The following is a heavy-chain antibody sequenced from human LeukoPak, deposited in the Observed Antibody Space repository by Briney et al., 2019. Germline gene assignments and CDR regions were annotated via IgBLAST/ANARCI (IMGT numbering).Heavy chain of an antibody. CDR1: GGSFSGYY. V-gene: IGHV4-34*01. Sequence: PSETLSLICAVYGGSFSGYYWSWIRQPPGKGLEWIGEINHSGSTNYNPSLKSRVTISVDTSKNQFSLKLSSVTAADTAVYYCARKAGRRAFDIWGQGTMVTVSS. D-gene: IGHD1-1*01. CDR3: ARKAGRRAFDI. J-gene: IGHJ3*02. CDR2: INHSGST.